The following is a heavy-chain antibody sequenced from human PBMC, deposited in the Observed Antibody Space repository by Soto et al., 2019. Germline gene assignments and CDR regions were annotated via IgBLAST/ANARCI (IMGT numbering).Heavy chain of an antibody. V-gene: IGHV1-46*01. J-gene: IGHJ5*02. CDR3: ARPIAAALSWFDP. Sequence: VKVSCKASGYTFTSYYMHWVRQAPGQGLEWMGIINPSGGSTSYAQKFQGRVTMTRDTSTSTVYMELSSLRSEDTAVYYCARPIAAALSWFDPWGQGTLVTVSS. CDR2: INPSGGST. D-gene: IGHD6-13*01. CDR1: GYTFTSYY.